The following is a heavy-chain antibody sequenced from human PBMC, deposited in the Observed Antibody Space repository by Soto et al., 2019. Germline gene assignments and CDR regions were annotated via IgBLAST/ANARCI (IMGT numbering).Heavy chain of an antibody. V-gene: IGHV1-8*01. CDR3: ARGRGSSSSWVYYYYYYYMDV. Sequence: ASVTVSCEESGYTITSYDINWVRQAHGQRLEWMGRMNPNSGNTGYAQKFQGRVTMTRNTSISTAYMELSSLGSEDTAVYYCARGRGSSSSWVYYYYYYYMDVWGKGTTVTVSS. D-gene: IGHD6-6*01. CDR2: MNPNSGNT. CDR1: GYTITSYD. J-gene: IGHJ6*03.